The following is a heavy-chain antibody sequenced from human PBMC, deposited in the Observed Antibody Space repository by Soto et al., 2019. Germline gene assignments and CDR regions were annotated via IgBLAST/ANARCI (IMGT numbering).Heavy chain of an antibody. V-gene: IGHV1-8*01. CDR1: GYSFTDYD. CDR3: ARQKNGLDV. CDR2: VNPSSGTT. Sequence: QVQLEQSGADVKKPGASVKVSCKASGYSFTDYDINWVRQATGQGLEWMGWVNPSSGTTGHDPKFQDRVTMTRNTSQGTVYMEIRSLPVNDTAVYYCARQKNGLDVWGQGTTVTVSS. J-gene: IGHJ6*02.